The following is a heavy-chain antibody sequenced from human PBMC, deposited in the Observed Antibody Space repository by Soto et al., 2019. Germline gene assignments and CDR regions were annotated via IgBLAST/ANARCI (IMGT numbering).Heavy chain of an antibody. V-gene: IGHV3-53*01. D-gene: IGHD2-15*01. CDR3: ASEDCSGASCYSNX. CDR1: GFTVSSNY. J-gene: IGHJ4*02. CDR2: IYSGGST. Sequence: GGSLRLSFAASGFTVSSNYMSWVRQAPGKGLEWVSVIYSGGSTYYADSVKGRFTISRDNSKKTLYLQMNSLRAEETAVYYCASEDCSGASCYSNXWGQGTLLTVSX.